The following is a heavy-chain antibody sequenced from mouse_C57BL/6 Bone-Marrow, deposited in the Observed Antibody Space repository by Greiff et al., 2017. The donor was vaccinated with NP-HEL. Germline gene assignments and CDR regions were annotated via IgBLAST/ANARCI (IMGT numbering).Heavy chain of an antibody. CDR1: GFTFTSYW. V-gene: IGHV1-53*01. CDR2: IIPNHGGT. Sequence: QVQLQQPGAELVKPGASVTLSCTASGFTFTSYWMHWVKQRPGHGLEWIGDIIPNHGGTSYNQNFKGKATLTVDKSSGTAYMELRSLTSEDSAVYYCARAPYYDYDGAMDYWGQGTSVTVSS. CDR3: ARAPYYDYDGAMDY. D-gene: IGHD2-4*01. J-gene: IGHJ4*01.